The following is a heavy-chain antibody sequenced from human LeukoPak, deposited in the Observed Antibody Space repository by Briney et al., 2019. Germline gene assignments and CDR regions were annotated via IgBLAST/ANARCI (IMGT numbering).Heavy chain of an antibody. CDR3: ARGRWFGELYWFDP. V-gene: IGHV3-48*01. CDR2: ISSSSTI. CDR1: AFTFSTYS. Sequence: GGSLRLSCAASAFTFSTYSMNWVRPAPGKGLEWVSYISSSSTIYYADSVKGRFTISRDNAKNSLHLQMNSLRAEDTAVYYCARGRWFGELYWFDPWGQGTLVTVSS. J-gene: IGHJ5*02. D-gene: IGHD3-10*01.